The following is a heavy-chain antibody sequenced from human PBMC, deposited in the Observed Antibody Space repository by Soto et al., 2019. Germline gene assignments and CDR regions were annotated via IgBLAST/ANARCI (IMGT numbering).Heavy chain of an antibody. D-gene: IGHD6-6*01. Sequence: QLQLQESGSGLVKPSQTLSLTCAVSGGSISSGGYSWSWIRQPPGKGLEWIGYIYHSGSTYYNPSLKSRVTISVDRSKNQFSLKLSSVTAADTAVYYCAREKRYSSSPNYYYYGMDVWGQGTTVTVSS. CDR3: AREKRYSSSPNYYYYGMDV. CDR1: GGSISSGGYS. J-gene: IGHJ6*02. CDR2: IYHSGST. V-gene: IGHV4-30-2*01.